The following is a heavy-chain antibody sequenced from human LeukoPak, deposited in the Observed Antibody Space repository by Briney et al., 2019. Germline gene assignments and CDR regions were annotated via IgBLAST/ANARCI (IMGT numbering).Heavy chain of an antibody. D-gene: IGHD3-22*01. J-gene: IGHJ4*02. Sequence: GGSLRLSYAAAGFTFTTYAMSWVRQAPGKGLEWVSSMSGSGGNYADSVKGRFTISRDNSKNTLYLQMNSLRAEDTAVYYCAKSRLPYDSSGYYSFDCWGQGTLVTVSS. CDR3: AKSRLPYDSSGYYSFDC. CDR2: MSGSGG. V-gene: IGHV3-23*01. CDR1: GFTFTTYA.